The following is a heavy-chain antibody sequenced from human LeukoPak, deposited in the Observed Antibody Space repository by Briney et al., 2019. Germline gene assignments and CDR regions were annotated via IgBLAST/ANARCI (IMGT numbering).Heavy chain of an antibody. J-gene: IGHJ4*02. D-gene: IGHD6-13*01. CDR3: AKNAWYCLDY. Sequence: SETLSLTCTVSGDSISNNIWWSWVRQPPGKGLEWIGEIFHSGSTNYNPSLKSRVTISLVKSKNQVALRVDTLTAADTAVYYCAKNAWYCLDYWGQGTLVTVSS. CDR2: IFHSGST. V-gene: IGHV4-4*02. CDR1: GDSISNNIW.